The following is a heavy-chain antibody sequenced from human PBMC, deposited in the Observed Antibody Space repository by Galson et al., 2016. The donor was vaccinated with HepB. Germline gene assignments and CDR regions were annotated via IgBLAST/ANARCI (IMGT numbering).Heavy chain of an antibody. CDR3: ARSTGVATAGDHYFGMDV. CDR2: LTHSGTN. CDR1: GGSFSGQY. D-gene: IGHD6-13*01. Sequence: ETLSLTCGVYGGSFSGQYWSWIRQPPGKGLEWIGELTHSGTNNHNSSLKSRVTISVDTSKNLLSLRLTSVTAADTAVYYCARSTGVATAGDHYFGMDVWGHGTTVTVSS. V-gene: IGHV4-34*01. J-gene: IGHJ6*02.